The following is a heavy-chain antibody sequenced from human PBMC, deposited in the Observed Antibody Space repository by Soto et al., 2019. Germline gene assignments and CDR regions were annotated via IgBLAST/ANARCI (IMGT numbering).Heavy chain of an antibody. Sequence: LRLSCAASGFAFSSHPMSWVRQAPEKGLEWVAGISDSGSLTYNADSVRGRFTISRDNSKNTLYLQMNSLRAEDTAVYYCARRTFGSSRSFDIRGQGTMVTVSS. CDR2: ISDSGSLT. D-gene: IGHD6-6*01. V-gene: IGHV3-23*01. CDR1: GFAFSSHP. CDR3: ARRTFGSSRSFDI. J-gene: IGHJ3*02.